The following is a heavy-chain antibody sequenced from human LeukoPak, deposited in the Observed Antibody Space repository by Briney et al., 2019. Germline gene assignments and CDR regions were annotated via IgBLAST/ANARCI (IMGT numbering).Heavy chain of an antibody. CDR2: IRYDGSNK. V-gene: IGHV3-30*02. J-gene: IGHJ6*03. CDR1: GFSFSTYG. CDR3: AKDPYYGSGKPYYYCMDV. Sequence: PGGSLRLSCAASGFSFSTYGMHWVRQAPGKGLEWVAFIRYDGSNKYYADSVKGRFTISRDNSRNTLYLQMNSLRAEDTAVYYCAKDPYYGSGKPYYYCMDVWGKGTTVTISS. D-gene: IGHD3-10*01.